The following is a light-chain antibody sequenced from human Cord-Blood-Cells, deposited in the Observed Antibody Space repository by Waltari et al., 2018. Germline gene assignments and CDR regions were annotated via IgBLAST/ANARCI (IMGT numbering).Light chain of an antibody. CDR1: QSISSY. Sequence: DIQMTQSPSSLSASVGDRVTIPCRESQSISSYLNWYQQKPGKAPKLLIYAASSLQSGVPSRFSGSGSGTDFTLTISSLQPEDFATYYCQQSYSTPTFGQGTKVEIK. CDR3: QQSYSTPT. CDR2: AAS. J-gene: IGKJ1*01. V-gene: IGKV1-39*01.